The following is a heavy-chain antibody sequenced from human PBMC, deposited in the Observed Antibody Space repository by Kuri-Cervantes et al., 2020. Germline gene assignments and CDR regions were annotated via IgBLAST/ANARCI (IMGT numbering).Heavy chain of an antibody. V-gene: IGHV4-61*01. Sequence: GSLRPSFTVSVGSLSSGSYYWCWIRQPPGKGLEWIGYIYYSGNSNYTPSLKRRVTISVDTSKNQFSLKLSSVAAADTAVYYCAMAPWLGATTPPDYWGQGTLVTVSS. CDR1: VGSLSSGSYY. CDR2: IYYSGNS. D-gene: IGHD1-26*01. J-gene: IGHJ4*02. CDR3: AMAPWLGATTPPDY.